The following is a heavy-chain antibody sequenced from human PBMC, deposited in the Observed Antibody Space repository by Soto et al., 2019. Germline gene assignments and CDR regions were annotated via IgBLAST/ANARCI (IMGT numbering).Heavy chain of an antibody. Sequence: DSVQVSCTASGYPFTSYGISWVRQAPGQGHEWMGWISAYNGNTNYAQELQGRVTMTTDTSTSTPYMELRSLRSDDTAVYYCARDWMGSSISCRPFCSYYGMDGWGQGTTVTLAS. V-gene: IGHV1-18*04. CDR2: ISAYNGNT. CDR3: ARDWMGSSISCRPFCSYYGMDG. CDR1: GYPFTSYG. J-gene: IGHJ6*02. D-gene: IGHD2-2*01.